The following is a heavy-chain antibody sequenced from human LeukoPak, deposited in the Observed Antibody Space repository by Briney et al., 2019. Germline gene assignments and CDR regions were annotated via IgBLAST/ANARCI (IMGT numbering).Heavy chain of an antibody. CDR2: FDPEDGET. V-gene: IGHV1-24*01. Sequence: ASVKVSCKVSGYTLTELSMHWVRQAPGKGLEWMGGFDPEDGETIYAQKFQGRVTMTEDTSTDTAYMELSSLRSEDTAVYYCATEGEFESRGPGVFDYWGQGTLVTVSS. CDR1: GYTLTELS. CDR3: ATEGEFESRGPGVFDY. J-gene: IGHJ4*02. D-gene: IGHD3-3*01.